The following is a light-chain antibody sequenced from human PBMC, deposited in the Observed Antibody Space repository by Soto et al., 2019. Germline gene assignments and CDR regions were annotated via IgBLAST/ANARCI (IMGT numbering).Light chain of an antibody. V-gene: IGLV8-61*01. CDR3: VLYMGSGIWV. Sequence: QTVVNQEPSFSVSPGGTVTLTCGLSSGSVSTSYYPSWYQQTPGQAPRTLIYSTNTRSSGVPDRFSGSILGNKAALTITGAQADDESDYYCVLYMGSGIWVFGGGPKLTVL. J-gene: IGLJ3*02. CDR1: SGSVSTSYY. CDR2: STN.